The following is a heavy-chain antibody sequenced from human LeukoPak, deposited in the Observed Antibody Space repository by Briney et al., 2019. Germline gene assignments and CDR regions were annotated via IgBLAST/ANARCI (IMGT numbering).Heavy chain of an antibody. J-gene: IGHJ4*02. Sequence: PGRSLRLSCAASGFTFSSYGMHWVRQAPGKGLEWVAVISYDGSNKYYADSVKGRFTISRDNSKNTLYLQMNSLRAEDTAVYYCAKVGFKGLRYFDWFFDYWGQGTLVTVSS. V-gene: IGHV3-30*18. D-gene: IGHD3-9*01. CDR1: GFTFSSYG. CDR3: AKVGFKGLRYFDWFFDY. CDR2: ISYDGSNK.